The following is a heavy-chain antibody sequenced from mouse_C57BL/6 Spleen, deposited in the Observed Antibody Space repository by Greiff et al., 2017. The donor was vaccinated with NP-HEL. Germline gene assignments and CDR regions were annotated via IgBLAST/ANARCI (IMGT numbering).Heavy chain of an antibody. D-gene: IGHD2-3*01. Sequence: EVMLVESGEGLVKPGGSLKLSCAASGFTFSSYAMSWVRPTPEKRLEWVAYISSGGDYIYYADTVKGRFTISRDNARNTLYLQMSSLKSEDTAMYYCTRDSDGYSDYWGQGTTLTVSS. J-gene: IGHJ2*01. V-gene: IGHV5-9-1*02. CDR2: ISSGGDYI. CDR1: GFTFSSYA. CDR3: TRDSDGYSDY.